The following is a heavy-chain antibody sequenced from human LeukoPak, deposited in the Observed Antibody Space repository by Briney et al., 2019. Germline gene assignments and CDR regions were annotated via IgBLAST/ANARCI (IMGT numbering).Heavy chain of an antibody. CDR1: AFTFSNYW. V-gene: IGHV3-7*01. CDR2: IKQDGSEK. CDR3: ARDRCGSGSHDY. Sequence: PGGSLRLSCAASAFTFSNYWMSWVRQTPGKGLEWVANIKQDGSEKYYVDSVKGRFTISRDNTKNSLYLQMNSLRAEDAAVYYCARDRCGSGSHDYWGQGTLVTVSS. J-gene: IGHJ4*02. D-gene: IGHD3-10*01.